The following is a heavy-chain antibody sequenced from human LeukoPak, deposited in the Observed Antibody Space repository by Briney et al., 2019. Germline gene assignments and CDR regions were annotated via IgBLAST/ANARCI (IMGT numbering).Heavy chain of an antibody. D-gene: IGHD2-2*01. CDR3: ARGGSNIVVVPAANWFDP. Sequence: SETLSLTCTVYGGSFSGYYWSWIRQPPGKGLEWIGEINHSGSTNYNPSLKSRVTISVDTSKNQFSLKLSSVTAADTAVYYCARGGSNIVVVPAANWFDPWGQGTLVTVSS. J-gene: IGHJ5*02. CDR2: INHSGST. V-gene: IGHV4-34*01. CDR1: GGSFSGYY.